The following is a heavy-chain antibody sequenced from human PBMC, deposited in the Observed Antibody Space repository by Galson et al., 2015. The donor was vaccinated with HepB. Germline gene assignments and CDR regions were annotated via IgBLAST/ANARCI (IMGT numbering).Heavy chain of an antibody. J-gene: IGHJ4*02. CDR3: VRDVMWSMVRGEPPTH. D-gene: IGHD3-10*01. CDR2: ISGYNGNT. CDR1: GYIFSDYG. Sequence: SVKVSCKASGYIFSDYGITWVRQAPGQGLEWMGWISGYNGNTKYAQKVQGRVTMTTDTSTSTAYMELRSLRSDDTAMYYCVRDVMWSMVRGEPPTHWGQGTLVIVSS. V-gene: IGHV1-18*01.